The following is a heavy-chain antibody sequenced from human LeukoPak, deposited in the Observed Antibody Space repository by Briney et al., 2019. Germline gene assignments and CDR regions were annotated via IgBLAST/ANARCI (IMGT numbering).Heavy chain of an antibody. V-gene: IGHV1-18*01. CDR3: AVVGATSTSGAFDI. Sequence: GASVKVSCKASGYTFTIYGISWVRQAPGQGLEWMGWISAYNGNTNYAQKLQGRVTMTTDTSTSTAYMELRSLRSDDTAVYYCAVVGATSTSGAFDIWGQGTMVTVSS. CDR1: GYTFTIYG. J-gene: IGHJ3*02. D-gene: IGHD1-26*01. CDR2: ISAYNGNT.